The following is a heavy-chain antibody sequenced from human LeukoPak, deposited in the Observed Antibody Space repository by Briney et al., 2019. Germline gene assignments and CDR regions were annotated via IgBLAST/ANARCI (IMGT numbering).Heavy chain of an antibody. CDR2: IYYSGST. D-gene: IGHD5-18*01. CDR3: ARGYSYGPYYYYYYMDV. Sequence: PSETLSLTCTVSSGSISNYYWSRIRQPPGKGLEWIGYIYYSGSTNYNPSLKSRVTISVDTSRNQFSLKLSSVAAADTAVYYCARGYSYGPYYYYYYMDVWGKGTTVTVSS. V-gene: IGHV4-59*01. CDR1: SGSISNYY. J-gene: IGHJ6*03.